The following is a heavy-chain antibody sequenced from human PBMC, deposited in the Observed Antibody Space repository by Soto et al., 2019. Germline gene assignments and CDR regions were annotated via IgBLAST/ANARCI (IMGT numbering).Heavy chain of an antibody. V-gene: IGHV2-5*02. Sequence: QITLKESGPPLVIPTQTLTLTCTFSGFSLSTSAVGVGWIRQPPGKALEWFAFIYWDDDKQYSPTLKSRLTITKDTSKNQVVLTMTDMDPVDTATYYCAHSSGWLFDYWGQGTLVTVSS. J-gene: IGHJ4*02. CDR2: IYWDDDK. CDR3: AHSSGWLFDY. CDR1: GFSLSTSAVG. D-gene: IGHD6-19*01.